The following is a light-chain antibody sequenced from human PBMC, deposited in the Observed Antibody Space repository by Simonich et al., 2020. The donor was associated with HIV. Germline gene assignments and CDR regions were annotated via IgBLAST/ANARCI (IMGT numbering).Light chain of an antibody. CDR1: QSVSSN. J-gene: IGKJ1*01. Sequence: VVMTQSPATLSVSPGERVTLSCRASQSVSSNLAWYQQKPGQAPRLLIYGASTRANGIPARFSGSGSGTDFTLTINSLQTEDVAIYYCQQYYSTPQTFGQGTKVEI. CDR3: QQYYSTPQT. V-gene: IGKV3-15*01. CDR2: GAS.